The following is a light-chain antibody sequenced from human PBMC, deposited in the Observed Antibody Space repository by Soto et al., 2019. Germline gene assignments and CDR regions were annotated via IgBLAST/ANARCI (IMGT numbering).Light chain of an antibody. CDR2: EVT. CDR3: SSYAGSNSSFYVV. CDR1: TSDVGHYNY. V-gene: IGLV2-8*01. J-gene: IGLJ2*01. Sequence: QSVLTQPPSASGSPGQSVTISCTGTTSDVGHYNYVSWYQQHPGKAPKLMIYEVTKRPSGVPDRLSGSKSGNTGSLTVSGLWAEDEAEYCCSSYAGSNSSFYVVFGGGTKLTVL.